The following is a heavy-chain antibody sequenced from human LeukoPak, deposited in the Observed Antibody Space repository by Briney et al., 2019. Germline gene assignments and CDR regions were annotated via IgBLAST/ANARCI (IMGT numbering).Heavy chain of an antibody. J-gene: IGHJ4*02. D-gene: IGHD3-22*01. Sequence: GRSLRLSSAASGFTFSSYGMHWDRQAPGKGLEWEAVIWYDGRNKYYGDSVKGRFTISRDNSKNTLYLQMNSLRAEDTAVYYCARDPQERRYYENPGYWGQGTLVTVSS. CDR1: GFTFSSYG. V-gene: IGHV3-33*01. CDR3: ARDPQERRYYENPGY. CDR2: IWYDGRNK.